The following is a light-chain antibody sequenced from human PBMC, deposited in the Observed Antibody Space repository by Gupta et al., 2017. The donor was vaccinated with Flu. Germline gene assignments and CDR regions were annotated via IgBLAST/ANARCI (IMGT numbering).Light chain of an antibody. J-gene: IGKJ4*01. CDR3: QQVNSYPLT. V-gene: IGKV1-9*01. CDR1: QGISTY. Sequence: PSFLSASVGDRVTITCRASQGISTYLAWYQQKPGKPPKLLIYAASFLKSGVPSRFSGIGSGTEFTLTISRLQAEDFATYFCQQVNSYPLTFGGGTKVEIK. CDR2: AAS.